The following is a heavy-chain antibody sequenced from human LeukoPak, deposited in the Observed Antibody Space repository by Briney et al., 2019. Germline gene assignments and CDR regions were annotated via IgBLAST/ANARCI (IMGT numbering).Heavy chain of an antibody. D-gene: IGHD3-22*01. CDR3: AKGSYYDSSGTYYFDY. CDR1: GFTFSSYA. Sequence: GGSLRLPCAASGFTFSSYAMSWVRQAPGKGLEWVSAISGSGDNTYYADSVKGRFTISRDNSKNTLYLQMNSLRAEDTALYYCAKGSYYDSSGTYYFDYWGQGTLVTVSS. V-gene: IGHV3-23*01. CDR2: ISGSGDNT. J-gene: IGHJ4*02.